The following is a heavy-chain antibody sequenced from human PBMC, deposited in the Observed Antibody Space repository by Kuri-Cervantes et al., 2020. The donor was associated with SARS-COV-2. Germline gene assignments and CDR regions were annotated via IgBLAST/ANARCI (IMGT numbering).Heavy chain of an antibody. CDR3: ARDSSSGWFSY. CDR1: GFTFSSYS. J-gene: IGHJ4*02. CDR2: ISSSSSTI. Sequence: GESLKISCAASGFTFSSYSMNWVRQAPGKGLEWVSYISSSSSTIYYADSVKGRFIISRDNAKNSLYLQMNSLRAEDTAVYYCARDSSSGWFSYWGQGTLVTVSS. V-gene: IGHV3-48*01. D-gene: IGHD6-19*01.